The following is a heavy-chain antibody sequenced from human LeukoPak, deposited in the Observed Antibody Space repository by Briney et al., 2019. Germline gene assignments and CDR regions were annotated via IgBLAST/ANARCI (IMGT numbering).Heavy chain of an antibody. V-gene: IGHV4-39*01. D-gene: IGHD4-23*01. CDR2: IYYSGST. J-gene: IGHJ3*02. Sequence: SETLSLTCTVSGGSISSSNYYWGWIRQPPGKGLEWIGNIYYSGSTYYNPSLKSRVTISVDTSKNQVSLKLSSVTAADTAVYYCAKVQTATVVVDAFDIWGQGTMVTVSS. CDR1: GGSISSSNYY. CDR3: AKVQTATVVVDAFDI.